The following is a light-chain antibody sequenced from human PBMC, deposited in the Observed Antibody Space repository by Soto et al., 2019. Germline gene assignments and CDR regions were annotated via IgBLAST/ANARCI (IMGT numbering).Light chain of an antibody. CDR3: QQYDESFRT. J-gene: IGKJ1*01. CDR1: QSVNSNY. Sequence: EIVLTQSPGTLSLPPGERATLSCRASQSVNSNYLAWYQQKPGQSPRVLMYGTSNRATGIPDRFSGSGSGTDFTLTISRLEPEDFAVYYCQQYDESFRTFGQGTKVEIK. V-gene: IGKV3-20*01. CDR2: GTS.